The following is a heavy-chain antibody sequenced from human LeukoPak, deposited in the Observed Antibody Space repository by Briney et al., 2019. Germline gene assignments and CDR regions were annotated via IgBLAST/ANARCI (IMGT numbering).Heavy chain of an antibody. CDR2: IYHSEST. D-gene: IGHD3-3*01. CDR1: GYSISSGYY. CDR3: ARDRGRFLEWLLTLPYYMDV. J-gene: IGHJ6*03. Sequence: PSETLSLTCTVPGYSISSGYYWGWIRQPPGKGLEWIGSIYHSESTYYNPSLKSRVTISVDTSKNQFSLKLSSVTAADTAVYYCARDRGRFLEWLLTLPYYMDVWGKGTTVTVSS. V-gene: IGHV4-38-2*02.